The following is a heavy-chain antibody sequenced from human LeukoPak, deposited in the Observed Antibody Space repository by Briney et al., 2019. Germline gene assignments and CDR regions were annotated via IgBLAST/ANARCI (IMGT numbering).Heavy chain of an antibody. D-gene: IGHD5-24*01. CDR2: IYPGDSDT. J-gene: IGHJ4*02. CDR1: GYSFTSYW. V-gene: IGHV5-51*01. Sequence: GESLKISCKGSGYSFTSYWIGWVRQMPGKGLEWMGIIYPGDSDTRYSPSFQGQVTISADKSISTAYLQWSSLKASDTAMYYCARLPLGGGYNPEEIDYWGQGTLVTVSS. CDR3: ARLPLGGGYNPEEIDY.